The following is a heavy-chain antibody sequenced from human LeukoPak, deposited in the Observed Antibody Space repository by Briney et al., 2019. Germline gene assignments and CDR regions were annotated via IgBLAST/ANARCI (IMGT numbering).Heavy chain of an antibody. CDR2: IDYRGST. J-gene: IGHJ4*02. Sequence: PSQTLSLTCSVSDGSIYGGGSYWSWVRQHPGKGLEWMGYIDYRGSTYYNPSLRGRITLSVDMSKNQFSLSLGSVTAADTAVYYCARVEWEAYYFDSWGQGTLVTVS. D-gene: IGHD1-26*01. CDR3: ARVEWEAYYFDS. CDR1: DGSIYGGGSY. V-gene: IGHV4-31*03.